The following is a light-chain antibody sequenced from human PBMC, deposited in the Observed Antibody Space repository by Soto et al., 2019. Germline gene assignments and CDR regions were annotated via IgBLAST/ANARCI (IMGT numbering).Light chain of an antibody. J-gene: IGKJ1*01. V-gene: IGKV3-20*01. CDR1: QSVSSSF. CDR2: GAS. Sequence: EIVLTQSPGTLSLSPGERATLSCRASQSVSSSFLAWYQQKPGQAPRLLIYGASSRATGIPDRFSGSGSGKDFTLNISRLEPEDFAVYYCQQYGSLPRTFGQGTKVEIK. CDR3: QQYGSLPRT.